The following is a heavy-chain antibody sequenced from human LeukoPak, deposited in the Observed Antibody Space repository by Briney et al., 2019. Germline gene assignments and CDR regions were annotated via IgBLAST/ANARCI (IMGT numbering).Heavy chain of an antibody. D-gene: IGHD6-19*01. V-gene: IGHV3-30*04. CDR3: ARGTAVAAMDDAFDI. CDR2: ISYDGSNK. J-gene: IGHJ3*02. CDR1: GFTFSSYA. Sequence: PGGSLRLSCAASGFTFSSYAMHWVRQAPGKGLEWVAVISYDGSNKYYADSVKGRFTISRDNSKNTLYLQMNSLRAEDTAVYYCARGTAVAAMDDAFDIWGQGTMVTVSS.